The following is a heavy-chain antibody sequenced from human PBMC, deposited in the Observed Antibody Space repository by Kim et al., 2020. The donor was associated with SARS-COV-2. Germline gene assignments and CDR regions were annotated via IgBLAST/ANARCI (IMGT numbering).Heavy chain of an antibody. D-gene: IGHD3-22*01. CDR3: ARVVDYYDSSSRDY. Sequence: SETLSLTCTVSGGSISSYYWSWIRQPPGKGLEWIGYIYYSGSTNYNPSLKSRVTISVDTSKNQFSLKLSSVTAADTAVYYCARVVDYYDSSSRDYWGQGTLVTVSS. J-gene: IGHJ4*02. CDR2: IYYSGST. V-gene: IGHV4-59*13. CDR1: GGSISSYY.